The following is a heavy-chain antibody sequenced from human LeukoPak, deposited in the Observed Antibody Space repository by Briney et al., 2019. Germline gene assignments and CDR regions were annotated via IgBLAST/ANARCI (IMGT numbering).Heavy chain of an antibody. CDR1: GYTFTSYW. D-gene: IGHD2-21*02. J-gene: IGHJ3*02. Sequence: KVSCKASGYTFTSYWIGWVRQMPGKGLEWMGIIYPGDSDTRYSPSFQGQVTISADKSISTAYLQWSSLKASDTAMYYCASHLAYCGGDCYPGAFDIWGQGTMVTVSS. V-gene: IGHV5-51*01. CDR2: IYPGDSDT. CDR3: ASHLAYCGGDCYPGAFDI.